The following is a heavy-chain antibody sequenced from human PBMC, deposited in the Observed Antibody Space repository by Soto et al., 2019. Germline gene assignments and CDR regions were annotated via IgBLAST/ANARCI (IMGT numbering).Heavy chain of an antibody. CDR3: ARDSRAGCSDTCYSWFYP. Sequence: QVQLVESGGGLVKPGGSLRLSCAASGFTFSDYYMSWFRQAPGKGPEGISHISASGSTLYYADSVKCRFTISRDNARNLLYRQMNSLRAEDTDVYYCARDSRAGCSDTCYSWFYPWGQGTMDTVSS. J-gene: IGHJ5*02. CDR2: ISASGSTL. CDR1: GFTFSDYY. D-gene: IGHD2-15*01. V-gene: IGHV3-11*01.